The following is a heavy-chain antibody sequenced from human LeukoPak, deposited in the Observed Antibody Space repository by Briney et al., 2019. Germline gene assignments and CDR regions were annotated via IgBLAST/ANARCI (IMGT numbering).Heavy chain of an antibody. D-gene: IGHD4-17*01. Sequence: SETLSLTCAVYGGSFSGYYWSWIRQPPGKGLEWIGEINHSGSTNYNPSLQSRGPISVDTSKNQFSLKLSSVTAADTAVYYCARGRRRKGKPRGGYGDYSYYYYGMDVWGKGTTVTVSS. CDR2: INHSGST. CDR1: GGSFSGYY. J-gene: IGHJ6*04. V-gene: IGHV4-34*01. CDR3: ARGRRRKGKPRGGYGDYSYYYYGMDV.